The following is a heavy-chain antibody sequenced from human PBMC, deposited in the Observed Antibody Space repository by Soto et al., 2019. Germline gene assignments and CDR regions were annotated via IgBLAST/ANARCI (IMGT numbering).Heavy chain of an antibody. CDR3: VASVLRFMEWLPNFDY. J-gene: IGHJ4*02. CDR1: GYTFTSYG. V-gene: IGHV1-18*01. D-gene: IGHD3-3*01. CDR2: ISAYNGNT. Sequence: APVKLSCKASGYTFTSYGSSSPRQAQGQGLEWMGWISAYNGNTNYAQKLQGRVTMTTDTSTSTADMGLRSLRSDDTAVYYCVASVLRFMEWLPNFDYWGQGTLVTVSS.